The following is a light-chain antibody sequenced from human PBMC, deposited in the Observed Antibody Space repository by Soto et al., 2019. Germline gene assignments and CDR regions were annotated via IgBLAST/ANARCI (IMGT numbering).Light chain of an antibody. J-gene: IGKJ5*01. CDR2: DAS. V-gene: IGKV3-11*01. Sequence: IVLTQSPATLSLSPGESATLSCRASRSVSNYLAWYQQKPGQAPRLLIYDASSRPTDIPARFSGSGSWTDFTLTLSRLVPEDFALYYCPQRSNWPIPLGQGTRLEIK. CDR1: RSVSNY. CDR3: PQRSNWPIP.